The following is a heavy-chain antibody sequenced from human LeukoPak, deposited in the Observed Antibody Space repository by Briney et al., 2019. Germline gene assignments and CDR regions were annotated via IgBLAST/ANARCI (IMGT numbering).Heavy chain of an antibody. CDR3: ARHPFSDGFDI. J-gene: IGHJ3*02. CDR1: GGSISTFY. Sequence: MTSETLSLTCTISGGSISTFYWSWLRQPPGKGLEWIAYIFHTGNSNYNPSLKGRVTISVDTSKNQFSLKVNSVTAADTAMYYCARHPFSDGFDIWGQGTMVTVSS. CDR2: IFHTGNS. V-gene: IGHV4-59*08.